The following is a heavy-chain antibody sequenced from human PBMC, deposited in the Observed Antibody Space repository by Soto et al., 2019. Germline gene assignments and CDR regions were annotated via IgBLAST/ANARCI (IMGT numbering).Heavy chain of an antibody. J-gene: IGHJ4*02. CDR3: ARGKKDRLDY. V-gene: IGHV4-59*01. D-gene: IGHD2-21*02. CDR1: GGSISSYY. Sequence: LSLTCTVSGGSISSYYWSWIRQPPGKGLEWVGYIYYSGSTNYNPSLKSRVTISVDTSKNQFSLKLSSVTAADTAVYYCARGKKDRLDYWGQGTLVTVSS. CDR2: IYYSGST.